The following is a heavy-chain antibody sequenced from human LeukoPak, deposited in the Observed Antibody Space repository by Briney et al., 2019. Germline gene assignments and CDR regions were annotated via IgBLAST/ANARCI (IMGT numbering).Heavy chain of an antibody. D-gene: IGHD6-13*01. CDR3: ARDRVGQQLVGRKNNYYYMDV. Sequence: SETLSLTCTVSAGSISSSSYYWGWIRQPPGKGLEWIGSIYYSGSAYYNPSLKSRVTISVDTSKNQFSLKLRSVTAADTAVYYCARDRVGQQLVGRKNNYYYMDVWGKGTTVTISS. J-gene: IGHJ6*03. CDR2: IYYSGSA. V-gene: IGHV4-39*07. CDR1: AGSISSSSYY.